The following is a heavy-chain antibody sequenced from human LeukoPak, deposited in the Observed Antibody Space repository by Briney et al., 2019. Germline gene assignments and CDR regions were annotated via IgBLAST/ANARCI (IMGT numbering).Heavy chain of an antibody. CDR3: ARGSTYYYDSREYWYFDL. V-gene: IGHV4-59*01. D-gene: IGHD3-22*01. Sequence: KPSETLSLTCTVSGGSISSDYWSSIRQPPGKGLEWIGYIYYSGSTNYNPSLKSRVTISVDTSKNQFSLKLSSVTAADTTVYYCARGSTYYYDSREYWYFDLWGRGTLVTVSS. J-gene: IGHJ2*01. CDR2: IYYSGST. CDR1: GGSISSDY.